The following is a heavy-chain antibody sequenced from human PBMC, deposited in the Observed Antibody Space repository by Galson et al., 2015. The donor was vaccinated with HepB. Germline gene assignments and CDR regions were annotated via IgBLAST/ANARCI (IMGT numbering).Heavy chain of an antibody. D-gene: IGHD2-21*02. CDR1: GGTFSSYA. Sequence: SVKVSCKASGGTFSSYAISWVRQAPGQGLEWMGGIIPIFGIANYAQKFQGRVTITADESTSTAYMELSSLRSEDTAVYYCARESLDIVVVTAIPGNWFDPWGQGTLVTVSS. J-gene: IGHJ5*02. V-gene: IGHV1-69*13. CDR3: ARESLDIVVVTAIPGNWFDP. CDR2: IIPIFGIA.